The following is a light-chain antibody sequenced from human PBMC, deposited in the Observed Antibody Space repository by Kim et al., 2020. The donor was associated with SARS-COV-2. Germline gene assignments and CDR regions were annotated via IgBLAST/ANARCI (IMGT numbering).Light chain of an antibody. V-gene: IGLV3-25*03. Sequence: SPRQTARITCSGDALPKQYAYWYQQKPGQAPVLVIYKDSERPSGIPARFSGSSSGTTVTLTISGVQAEDEADYYCQSADSSGTYLVFGGGTQLTVL. CDR3: QSADSSGTYLV. CDR2: KDS. CDR1: ALPKQY. J-gene: IGLJ2*01.